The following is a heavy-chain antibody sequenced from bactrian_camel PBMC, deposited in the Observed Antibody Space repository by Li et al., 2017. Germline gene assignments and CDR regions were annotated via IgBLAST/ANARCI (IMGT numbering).Heavy chain of an antibody. CDR3: VGRSKGGWISDGEYNY. CDR2: ITSGGDTT. V-gene: IGHV3S31*01. CDR1: GFTYRNYS. Sequence: VESGGGSVQSGGSLRLSCGASGFTYRNYSMGWVRQAPGKGLEWLSGITSGGDTTYYADSVKGRFTISRDNAKNTLYLQLNSLKTEDTAMFYCVGRSKGGWISDGEYNYWGQGTQVTV. D-gene: IGHD3*01. J-gene: IGHJ4*01.